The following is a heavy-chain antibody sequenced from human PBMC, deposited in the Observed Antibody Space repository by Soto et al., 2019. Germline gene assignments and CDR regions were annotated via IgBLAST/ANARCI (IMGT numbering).Heavy chain of an antibody. Sequence: QVQLVQSGAEVKKPGSSVKVSCKASGGTFSSYAFTWVRQAPGQGPEWMGRIIPLLGTANYAERFKGRVTITADESTSTAYMELISLRSDDTAVYYCARGHVDIVGVFDPWGQGTLVTVSS. CDR2: IIPLLGTA. V-gene: IGHV1-69*12. CDR3: ARGHVDIVGVFDP. J-gene: IGHJ5*02. CDR1: GGTFSSYA. D-gene: IGHD5-12*01.